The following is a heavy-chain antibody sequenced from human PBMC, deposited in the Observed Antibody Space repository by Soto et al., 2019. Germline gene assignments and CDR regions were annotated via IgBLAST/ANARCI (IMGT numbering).Heavy chain of an antibody. D-gene: IGHD5-12*01. J-gene: IGHJ5*02. Sequence: KPSETLSLTCTVSGGSVSSGSYYWSWIRQPPGKGLEWIGYIYYSGSTNYNPSLKSRVTISVDTSKNQFSLKLSSVTAADTAVYYCARCKRWLPGWFDPWGQGTLVTVSS. V-gene: IGHV4-61*01. CDR1: GGSVSSGSYY. CDR3: ARCKRWLPGWFDP. CDR2: IYYSGST.